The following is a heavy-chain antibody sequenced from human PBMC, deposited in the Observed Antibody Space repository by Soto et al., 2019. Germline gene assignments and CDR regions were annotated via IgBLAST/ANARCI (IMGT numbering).Heavy chain of an antibody. CDR1: CGSMNDYY. CDR3: ASGRLVSRYYGLDV. CDR2: IFTSGNT. J-gene: IGHJ6*02. D-gene: IGHD6-6*01. V-gene: IGHV4-4*07. Sequence: SETLSLTCTVSCGSMNDYYWSWIRQPAGKGLEWIGRIFTSGNTNYNPSLRSRLTMSVDTSTNQVSLRLTSVTAADTAVYYCASGRLVSRYYGLDVWGQGTTVTRLL.